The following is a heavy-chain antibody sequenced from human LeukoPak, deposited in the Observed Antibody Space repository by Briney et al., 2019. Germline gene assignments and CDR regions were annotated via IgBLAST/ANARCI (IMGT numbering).Heavy chain of an antibody. V-gene: IGHV3-23*01. D-gene: IGHD3-22*01. CDR1: GFTFNNYA. CDR2: ITGGGGTT. CDR3: ARGSTYYDSSGQVPFDY. Sequence: GGSLRLSCAASGFTFNNYAMNWVRQAPGKGLEWVSAITGGGGTTYYADSMKGRFTISRDNGKNTLYLQMNSLRAEDTAVYYCARGSTYYDSSGQVPFDYWGQGTLVTVSS. J-gene: IGHJ4*02.